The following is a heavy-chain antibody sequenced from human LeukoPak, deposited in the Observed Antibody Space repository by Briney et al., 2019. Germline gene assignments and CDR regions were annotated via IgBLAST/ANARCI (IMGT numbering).Heavy chain of an antibody. Sequence: SETLSLTCAVYGGSFSGYYWSWIRQPPGKGLEWIGEINHSGSTNYNPSLKSRVTISVDTSKNQFSLKLSSVTAADTAVYYCARGGPSIFGVVITWFDPWGQGTLVTVSS. J-gene: IGHJ5*02. CDR1: GGSFSGYY. CDR2: INHSGST. CDR3: ARGGPSIFGVVITWFDP. D-gene: IGHD3-3*01. V-gene: IGHV4-34*01.